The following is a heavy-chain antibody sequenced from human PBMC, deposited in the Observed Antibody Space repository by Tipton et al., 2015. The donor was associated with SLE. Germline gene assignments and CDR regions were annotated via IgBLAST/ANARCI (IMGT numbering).Heavy chain of an antibody. CDR1: GGSISSSSYY. Sequence: TLSLTCTVSGGSISSSSYYWGWIRQPPGKGLEWIGSIYYSGSTYYNPSLKSRVTISEDTSKNQFSLKLSSVTAADTAVYYCARGHYYYGSGSYLNWFDPWCQGTLVTVSS. CDR3: ARGHYYYGSGSYLNWFDP. V-gene: IGHV4-39*07. D-gene: IGHD3-10*01. CDR2: IYYSGST. J-gene: IGHJ5*02.